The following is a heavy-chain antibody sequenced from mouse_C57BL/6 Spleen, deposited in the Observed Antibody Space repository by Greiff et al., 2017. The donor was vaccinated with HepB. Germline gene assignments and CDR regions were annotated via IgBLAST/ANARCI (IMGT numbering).Heavy chain of an antibody. Sequence: QVQLQQSGAELARPGASVKMSCKASGYTFTSYTMHWVKQRPGQGLEWIGYINPSSGYTKYNQKFKDKATLTADKSSSTAYMQLSSLTSEDSAVYYCARTVVAVKYFDYWGQGTTLTVSS. J-gene: IGHJ2*01. CDR1: GYTFTSYT. CDR2: INPSSGYT. V-gene: IGHV1-4*01. CDR3: ARTVVAVKYFDY. D-gene: IGHD1-1*01.